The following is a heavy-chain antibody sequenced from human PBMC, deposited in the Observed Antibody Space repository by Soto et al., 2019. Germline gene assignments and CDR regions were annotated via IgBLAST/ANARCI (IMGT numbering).Heavy chain of an antibody. J-gene: IGHJ3*02. CDR3: ARERSSGAFDI. CDR1: VYTFTNYD. Sequence: ASVNVSCMSSVYTFTNYDINWVRQATGQGVEWMGWMNPNSGNTGYAQKFQGRVTMTRNTSISTAYMELSSLRSEETAVYYCARERSSGAFDIWGKGTMVPVS. D-gene: IGHD1-26*01. V-gene: IGHV1-8*01. CDR2: MNPNSGNT.